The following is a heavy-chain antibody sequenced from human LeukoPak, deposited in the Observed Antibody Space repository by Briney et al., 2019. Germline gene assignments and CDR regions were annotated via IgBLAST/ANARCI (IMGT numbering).Heavy chain of an antibody. V-gene: IGHV3-23*05. D-gene: IGHD3-22*01. J-gene: IGHJ4*02. CDR2: ISTDTDT. CDR3: AKGGMSSSGLGH. Sequence: PGGSLRLSCAASGFMFSRYAMSWVRQAPGKGLEWVSSISTDTDTYYADSVQGRFSISRDNSKNTQYLQMNSLRGEDTAVYYCAKGGMSSSGLGHWGQGTLVTVSS. CDR1: GFMFSRYA.